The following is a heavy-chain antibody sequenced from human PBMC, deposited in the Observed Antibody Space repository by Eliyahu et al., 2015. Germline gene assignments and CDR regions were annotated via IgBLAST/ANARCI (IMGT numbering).Heavy chain of an antibody. J-gene: IGHJ4*02. CDR2: IYYSGST. V-gene: IGHV4-59*01. Sequence: QVQLQESGPGLXXPSETLSLTCXXSGGSISSYYWSWXRHPPGKGLEWIGYIYYSGSTNYXPSLKSRVTISVDTSKNQFSLKLSSVTAADTAVYYCAREKSGSVDYWGQGTLVTVSS. CDR3: AREKSGSVDY. CDR1: GGSISSYY. D-gene: IGHD3-3*01.